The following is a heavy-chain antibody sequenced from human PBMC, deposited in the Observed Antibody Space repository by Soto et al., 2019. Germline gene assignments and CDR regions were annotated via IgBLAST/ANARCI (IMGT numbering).Heavy chain of an antibody. CDR3: ARDSVTTNLYYYYGMDV. V-gene: IGHV3-21*01. D-gene: IGHD4-17*01. Sequence: LRLSCAASVFTFSSYTMNWVRQAPGKGLEWVSSIGSSSSYIYYADSVRGRFTISRDNAKNSLYLQMNSLRAEDTAVYYCARDSVTTNLYYYYGMDVWGQGTTVTVSS. J-gene: IGHJ6*02. CDR2: IGSSSSYI. CDR1: VFTFSSYT.